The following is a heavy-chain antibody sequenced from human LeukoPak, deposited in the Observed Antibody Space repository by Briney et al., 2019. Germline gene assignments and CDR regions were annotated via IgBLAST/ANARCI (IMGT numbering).Heavy chain of an antibody. J-gene: IGHJ1*01. CDR2: ISGSGAYT. D-gene: IGHD3-10*01. V-gene: IGHV3-23*01. Sequence: GGSLRLSCAASGFTFSSYAMSWVRQAPGKGLEWVSTISGSGAYTYYADSVTGRFTISRDNSKNTLYLQMNSLRAEDTAVYYCAKYFASGSYYKLPHWGQGTLVTVSS. CDR3: AKYFASGSYYKLPH. CDR1: GFTFSSYA.